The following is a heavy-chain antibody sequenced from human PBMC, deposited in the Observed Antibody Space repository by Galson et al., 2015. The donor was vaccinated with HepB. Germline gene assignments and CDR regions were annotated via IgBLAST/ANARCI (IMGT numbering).Heavy chain of an antibody. J-gene: IGHJ3*02. CDR2: MNPNSGNT. CDR3: ARAINPYGYSSSWYLDLGI. D-gene: IGHD6-13*01. CDR1: GSTFTSYD. V-gene: IGHV1-8*01. Sequence: SVKVSCKASGSTFTSYDINWVRQATGQGLEWMGWMNPNSGNTGYAQKFQGRVTMTRNTSISTAYMELSSLRSEDTAVYYCARAINPYGYSSSWYLDLGIWGQGTMVTVSS.